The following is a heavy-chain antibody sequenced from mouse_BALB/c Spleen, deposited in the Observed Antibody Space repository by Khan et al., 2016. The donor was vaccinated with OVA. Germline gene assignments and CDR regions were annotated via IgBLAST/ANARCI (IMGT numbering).Heavy chain of an antibody. CDR3: AREGAYYRSDGWFAY. CDR2: IIPSNDYT. Sequence: QVRLQQSGAELARPGASVKMSCKASGYTFTTYTIHWVKQRPGPGLEWIGYIIPSNDYTNYNQKFKDRATLTADKSSSTAYMQLSSLTSEDSAVYYCAREGAYYRSDGWFAYWGQGTLVTVSA. D-gene: IGHD2-14*01. V-gene: IGHV1-4*01. CDR1: GYTFTTYT. J-gene: IGHJ3*01.